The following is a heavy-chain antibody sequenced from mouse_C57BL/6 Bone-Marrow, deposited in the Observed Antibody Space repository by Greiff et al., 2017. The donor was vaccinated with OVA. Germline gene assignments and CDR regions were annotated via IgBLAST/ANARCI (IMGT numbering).Heavy chain of an antibody. Sequence: QVQLQQPGAELVKPGASVKLSCKASGYTFTSYWMHWVKQRPGRGLEWIGRIVPYSGGTKYNEKFKSKAPLTVENPSSTAYMPLSSLTSDDSAVYYCARSAMDYWGQGTTVTVSS. CDR2: IVPYSGGT. CDR1: GYTFTSYW. CDR3: ARSAMDY. J-gene: IGHJ4*01. V-gene: IGHV1-72*01.